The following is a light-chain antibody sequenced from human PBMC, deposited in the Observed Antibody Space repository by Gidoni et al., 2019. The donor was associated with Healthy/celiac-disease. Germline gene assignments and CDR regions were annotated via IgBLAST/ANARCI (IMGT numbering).Light chain of an antibody. CDR1: QSISSY. CDR3: QQSYSTPYT. Sequence: DIQMTQSPSSLSASVGDRVTITCRASQSISSYLKWYQQKPGKAPKLLIYAAASLQSGVASRFSGSGAGTDVTLIISSLQQEDVATYYCQQSYSTPYTFGQGTKLEIK. V-gene: IGKV1-39*01. J-gene: IGKJ2*01. CDR2: AAA.